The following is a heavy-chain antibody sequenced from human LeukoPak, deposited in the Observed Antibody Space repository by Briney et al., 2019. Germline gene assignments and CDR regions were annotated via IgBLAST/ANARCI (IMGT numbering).Heavy chain of an antibody. CDR3: ARGDSAYDHYDY. CDR1: GGSISNYN. J-gene: IGHJ4*02. V-gene: IGHV4-59*01. D-gene: IGHD5-12*01. Sequence: PSETLSLTCTVSGGSISNYNCSWIRHPPPKGQEWIGYISYTGSTNYKPSLKSRVTILIDTSKYQYSLKLSSVTAADTAVYYCARGDSAYDHYDYWGQGTLVTVSS. CDR2: ISYTGST.